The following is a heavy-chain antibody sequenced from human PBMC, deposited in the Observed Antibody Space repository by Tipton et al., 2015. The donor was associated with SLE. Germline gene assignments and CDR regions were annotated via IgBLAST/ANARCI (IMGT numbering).Heavy chain of an antibody. CDR1: GGSISSSSYY. D-gene: IGHD3-3*01. CDR2: IYYSGST. Sequence: TLSLTCTVSGGSISSSSYYWGWIRQPPGKGLGWIGSIYYSGSTYYNPSLKSRVTISVDTSKNQFSLKLSSVTAADTAVYYCARRDYDFWSGYYPFDYWGQGTLVTVSS. V-gene: IGHV4-39*01. J-gene: IGHJ4*02. CDR3: ARRDYDFWSGYYPFDY.